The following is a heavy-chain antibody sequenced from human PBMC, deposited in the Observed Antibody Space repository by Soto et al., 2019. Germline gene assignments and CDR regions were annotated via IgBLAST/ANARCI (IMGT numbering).Heavy chain of an antibody. V-gene: IGHV4-31*03. CDR2: IYYSGST. J-gene: IGHJ3*02. CDR1: GGSISSGGYY. D-gene: IGHD2-15*01. CDR3: ARGGYCSGGSCYSQSFFDI. Sequence: QVQLQESGPGLVKPSQTLSLICTVSGGSISSGGYYWSWIRQHPGKGLEWIGYIYYSGSTYYNPSLKSRVTISVDTSMIQFSLKLSSVTAADTTVYYCARGGYCSGGSCYSQSFFDIWGHGTMVTVSS.